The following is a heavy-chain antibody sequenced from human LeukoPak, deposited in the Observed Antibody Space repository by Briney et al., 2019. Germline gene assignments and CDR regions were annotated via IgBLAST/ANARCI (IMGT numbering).Heavy chain of an antibody. Sequence: SETLSLTCTVSGGSISSGGYYWGWIRQHPGKGLEWIVYIYYSGSTYYNPSLKSRVTISVDTSKNQFSLKLSSVTAADTAVYYCARVLYDSSGYYYYFDLWGRGTLVTVSS. V-gene: IGHV4-31*03. D-gene: IGHD3-22*01. CDR1: GGSISSGGYY. CDR2: IYYSGST. CDR3: ARVLYDSSGYYYYFDL. J-gene: IGHJ2*01.